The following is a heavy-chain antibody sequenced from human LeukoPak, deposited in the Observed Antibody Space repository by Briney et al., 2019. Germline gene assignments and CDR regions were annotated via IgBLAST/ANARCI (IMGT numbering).Heavy chain of an antibody. CDR2: IYYSGST. Sequence: SETLSLTCTVSGGSMSSYYWSWIRQPPGKGLEWIGYIYYSGSTNYIPSLKSRVTISVDTSMTQFSLKLSSVTAADTAVYYCARHGGSGWYEVDYWGQGTLVTVSS. V-gene: IGHV4-59*08. CDR3: ARHGGSGWYEVDY. D-gene: IGHD6-19*01. CDR1: GGSMSSYY. J-gene: IGHJ4*02.